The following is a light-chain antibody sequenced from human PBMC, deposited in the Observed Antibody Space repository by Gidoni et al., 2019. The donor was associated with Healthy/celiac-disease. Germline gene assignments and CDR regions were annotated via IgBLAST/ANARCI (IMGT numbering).Light chain of an antibody. V-gene: IGKV1-33*01. Sequence: DIQMTQSPSSLSASVGDRVTITCQAIQDISNYLNWYQQKPGKAPKFLIYEASKLETGVPSRFSGSGSGTDFTLNISRLQPEDVATYYCKQYDSFPRTFGQGTKLDLK. CDR1: QDISNY. J-gene: IGKJ2*02. CDR2: EAS. CDR3: KQYDSFPRT.